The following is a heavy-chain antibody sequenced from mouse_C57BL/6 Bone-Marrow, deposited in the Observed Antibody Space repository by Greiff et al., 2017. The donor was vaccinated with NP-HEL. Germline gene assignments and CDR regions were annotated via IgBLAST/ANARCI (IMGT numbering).Heavy chain of an antibody. J-gene: IGHJ1*03. V-gene: IGHV5-4*01. CDR2: ISDGGSYT. Sequence: EVKVEESGGGLVKPGGSLKLSCAASGFTFSSYAMSWVRQTPEKRLEWVATISDGGSYTYYPDNVKGRFTISRDNAKNNLYLQMSHLKSEDTAMYYCARDRITTGDVWGTGTTVTVSS. CDR1: GFTFSSYA. CDR3: ARDRITTGDV. D-gene: IGHD1-1*01.